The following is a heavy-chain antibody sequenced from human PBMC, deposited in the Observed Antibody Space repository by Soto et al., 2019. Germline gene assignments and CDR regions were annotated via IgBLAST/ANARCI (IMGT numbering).Heavy chain of an antibody. V-gene: IGHV3-66*01. D-gene: IGHD3-22*01. J-gene: IGHJ3*02. CDR1: GFTFSSYA. CDR2: IYSGGST. Sequence: PGGSLRLSCAASGFTFSSYAMTWVRQAPGKGLEWVSTIYSGGSTYYADSVRGRFTISRDNSKNTLYLQMNSLRAEDTAMYFCARDYYDSSGHLLAFDIWGQGTMVTVSS. CDR3: ARDYYDSSGHLLAFDI.